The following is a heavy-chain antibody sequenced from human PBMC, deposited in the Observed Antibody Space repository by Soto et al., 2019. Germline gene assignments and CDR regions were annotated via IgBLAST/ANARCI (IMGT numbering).Heavy chain of an antibody. D-gene: IGHD6-6*01. Sequence: QITLKESGPTLVKPTQTLTLTCTFSGFSLSTSGVGVGWIRQPPGKALEWLALIYWDDDKRYSPSLKSRLTITKDTSKNQVVLTMTNMDPVDTATYYCAHKGRTMGIAARHYWYFDLWGRGTLVTVSS. CDR2: IYWDDDK. V-gene: IGHV2-5*02. J-gene: IGHJ2*01. CDR1: GFSLSTSGVG. CDR3: AHKGRTMGIAARHYWYFDL.